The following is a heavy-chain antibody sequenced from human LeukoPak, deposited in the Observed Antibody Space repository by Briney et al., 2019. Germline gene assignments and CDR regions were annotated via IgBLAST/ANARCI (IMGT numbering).Heavy chain of an antibody. CDR2: ISSSGSTI. CDR3: ARVSQRGFGDDAFDI. CDR1: GFTFSDYY. V-gene: IGHV3-11*01. Sequence: PGGSLRLSCAASGFTFSDYYMSWIRQAAGKGLEWVSYISSSGSTIYYADSVKGRFTISRDNAKNSLYLQMNSLRAEDTAVYYCARVSQRGFGDDAFDIWGQGTMVTVSS. D-gene: IGHD3-10*01. J-gene: IGHJ3*02.